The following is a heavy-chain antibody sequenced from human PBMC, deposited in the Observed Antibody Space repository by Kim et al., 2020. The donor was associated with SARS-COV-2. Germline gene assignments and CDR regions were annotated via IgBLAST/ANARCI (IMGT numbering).Heavy chain of an antibody. J-gene: IGHJ2*01. CDR2: TGTDTSHSA. CDR3: ARDGGVFRHAWYFDL. Sequence: GGSLRLSCAASGFTFSRYWMHWVRQAPGKGLVWVSRTGTDTSHSATHADSVKGRFTSSRDNAKNTLYLQMKSLRAEDTAVYYCARDGGVFRHAWYFDLWGRGTLVTVSS. V-gene: IGHV3-74*01. D-gene: IGHD3-16*01. CDR1: GFTFSRYW.